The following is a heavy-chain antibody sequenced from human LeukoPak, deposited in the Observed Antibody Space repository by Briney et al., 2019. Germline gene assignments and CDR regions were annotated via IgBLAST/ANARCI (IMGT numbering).Heavy chain of an antibody. J-gene: IGHJ6*02. D-gene: IGHD3-9*01. CDR2: ISWNSNNI. CDR1: RFSFDDYA. V-gene: IGHV3-9*01. CDR3: ARYGGFDWSYYYYGMDV. Sequence: GRSLRLSCAASRFSFDDYAIHWVRQAPGKGLEWVSGISWNSNNIGYADSVKGRFTISRDNAKNSLYLQMNSLRAEDTALYYCARYGGFDWSYYYYGMDVWGQGTTVTVSS.